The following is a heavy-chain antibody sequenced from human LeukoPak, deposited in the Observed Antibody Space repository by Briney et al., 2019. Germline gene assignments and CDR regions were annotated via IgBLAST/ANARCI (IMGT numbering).Heavy chain of an antibody. CDR1: GFTFSSHS. CDR3: AREGGYGDYASGY. CDR2: ISSSSSTI. J-gene: IGHJ4*02. V-gene: IGHV3-48*01. Sequence: GGSLRLSCAASGFTFSSHSMNWVRQAPGKGLEWVSYISSSSSTIYYADSVKGRFTISRDNAKNSLYLQMNSLRAEDTAVYYCAREGGYGDYASGYWGQGTLVAVSS. D-gene: IGHD4-17*01.